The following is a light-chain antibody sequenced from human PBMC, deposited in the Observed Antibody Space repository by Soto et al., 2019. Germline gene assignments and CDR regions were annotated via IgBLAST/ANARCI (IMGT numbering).Light chain of an antibody. Sequence: AIQMTQSPSSLSASVGDGVTITCRASQDITTYLSWYQQQPGKAPKLLIYAASSLQSGVPSRFSGGGSGTVFTLTIGGLQPEDFATYYCLQDHSYPRTFGQGTKVELK. J-gene: IGKJ1*01. CDR1: QDITTY. V-gene: IGKV1-6*01. CDR2: AAS. CDR3: LQDHSYPRT.